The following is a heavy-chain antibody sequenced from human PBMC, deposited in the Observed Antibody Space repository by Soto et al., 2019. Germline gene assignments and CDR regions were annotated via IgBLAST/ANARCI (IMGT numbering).Heavy chain of an antibody. D-gene: IGHD1-26*01. CDR2: ISYDGSNK. CDR3: AKAVGATPSAPTGY. Sequence: GGSLRLSCAASGFTFSSYGMHWVRQAPGKGLEWVAVISYDGSNKYYADSVKGRFTISRDNSKNTLYLQMNSLRAEDTAVYYCAKAVGATPSAPTGYWGQGTLVTVSS. J-gene: IGHJ4*02. V-gene: IGHV3-30*18. CDR1: GFTFSSYG.